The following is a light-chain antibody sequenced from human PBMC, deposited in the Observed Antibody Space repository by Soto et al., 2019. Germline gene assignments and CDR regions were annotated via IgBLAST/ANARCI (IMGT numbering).Light chain of an antibody. CDR3: QQYGTSEII. CDR1: QSLTNSF. Sequence: EIVMTQSPATLSVSPGERATLSCRASQSLTNSFIAWYKQRPGQAPRLLIYDTSSRASGIPDRFSGSGSGTDFTLTISRLETEDFAVLYCQQYGTSEIIFGQGTRLEIK. V-gene: IGKV3-20*01. J-gene: IGKJ5*01. CDR2: DTS.